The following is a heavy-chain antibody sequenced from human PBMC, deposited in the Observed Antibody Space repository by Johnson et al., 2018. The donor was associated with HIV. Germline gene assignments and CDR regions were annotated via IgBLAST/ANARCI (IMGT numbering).Heavy chain of an antibody. V-gene: IGHV3-30-3*01. D-gene: IGHD5-18*01. Sequence: QVQLVESGGGLVQPGGSLRLSCAASGFTFSTYAIHWVRQAPGKGLEWVAIISYDGSTKYYADSVKGRFTISRDNSKNSLYLQMNTLRAEDTAVYYCARDQRGGYSYGDAFDFWGQGTVVTVSP. CDR1: GFTFSTYA. CDR3: ARDQRGGYSYGDAFDF. CDR2: ISYDGSTK. J-gene: IGHJ3*01.